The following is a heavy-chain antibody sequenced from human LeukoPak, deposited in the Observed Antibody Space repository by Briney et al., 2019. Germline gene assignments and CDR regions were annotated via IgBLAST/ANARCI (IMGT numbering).Heavy chain of an antibody. J-gene: IGHJ3*02. Sequence: GGSLRLSCAVSGFTFRSYSMNWVRQAPGKGLEWVSAISGSGGSTYYADSVKGRFTISRDNSKNTLYLQMNSLRAEDTAVYYCAKPITMIVVVHGADAFDIWGQGTMVTVSS. D-gene: IGHD3-22*01. V-gene: IGHV3-23*01. CDR3: AKPITMIVVVHGADAFDI. CDR1: GFTFRSYS. CDR2: ISGSGGST.